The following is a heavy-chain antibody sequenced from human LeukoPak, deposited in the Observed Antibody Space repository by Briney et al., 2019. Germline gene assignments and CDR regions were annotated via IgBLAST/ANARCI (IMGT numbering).Heavy chain of an antibody. V-gene: IGHV4-59*01. Sequence: PSETLSLTCTVSGGSISSYYWSWIRQPPGKGLEWIGYIYYSGSTNYNPSLKSRVTISVDTSKNQFSLKLSSVTAADTVVYYCARESGRTLDYWGLGTLVTVSS. CDR1: GGSISSYY. CDR2: IYYSGST. D-gene: IGHD1-14*01. CDR3: ARESGRTLDY. J-gene: IGHJ4*02.